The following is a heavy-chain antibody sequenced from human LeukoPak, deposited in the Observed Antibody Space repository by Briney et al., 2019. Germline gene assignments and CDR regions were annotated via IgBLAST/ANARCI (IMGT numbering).Heavy chain of an antibody. CDR3: ARPMITFGGVTDDDFDI. CDR1: GVSISSSSYY. J-gene: IGHJ3*02. V-gene: IGHV4-39*01. Sequence: SETLSLTCTVSGVSISSSSYYWGGLRQPPGKGLEWIGSIYYSGSTYYNPSLNSRVTISVDTSKNQFSLKLSSVTAADKAVYYCARPMITFGGVTDDDFDIWGQGTMVTVYS. CDR2: IYYSGST. D-gene: IGHD3-16*01.